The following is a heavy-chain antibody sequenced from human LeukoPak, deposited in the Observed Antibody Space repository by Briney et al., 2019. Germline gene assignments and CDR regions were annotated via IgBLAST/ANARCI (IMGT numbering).Heavy chain of an antibody. J-gene: IGHJ4*02. CDR1: GGTCSSYA. CDR2: IIPIFGTA. Sequence: GASVKVSCKASGGTCSSYAISWVRQAPGQGLEWMGGIIPIFGTANYAQKFQGRVTITADGSTSTAYMELSSLRSEDTAVYYCARVYPNDILTGYNDYWGQGTLVTVSS. CDR3: ARVYPNDILTGYNDY. V-gene: IGHV1-69*13. D-gene: IGHD3-9*01.